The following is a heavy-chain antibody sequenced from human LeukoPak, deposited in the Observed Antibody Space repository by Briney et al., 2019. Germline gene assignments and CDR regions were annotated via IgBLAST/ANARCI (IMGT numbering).Heavy chain of an antibody. CDR2: INVYNGNT. CDR3: ARAPLVVIAQPGYFDN. CDR1: GYTFDSYG. Sequence: GASVQFSCKASGYTFDSYGLSWVRQAPGQGPQWMGWINVYNGNTNYQQKFQGRVTMTRDTSTSTAYMELRSLTSDDTAVYYCARAPLVVIAQPGYFDNWGQGTLVTVSS. V-gene: IGHV1-18*01. D-gene: IGHD3-22*01. J-gene: IGHJ4*02.